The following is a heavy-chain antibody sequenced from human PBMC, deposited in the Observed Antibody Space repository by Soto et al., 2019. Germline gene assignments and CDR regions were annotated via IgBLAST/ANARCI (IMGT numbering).Heavy chain of an antibody. J-gene: IGHJ4*02. CDR1: GFIFSSYA. CDR3: AKSRWNFPMDC. CDR2: VSGSGGSK. V-gene: IGHV3-23*01. D-gene: IGHD1-7*01. Sequence: GGSLRLSCAASGFIFSSYAMNWVRQAPGKGLEWVSTVSGSGGSKYYADSVEGRFTISRDNAINTLYLQMNSLRVEDTAVYYCAKSRWNFPMDCRGQGTLVTVSS.